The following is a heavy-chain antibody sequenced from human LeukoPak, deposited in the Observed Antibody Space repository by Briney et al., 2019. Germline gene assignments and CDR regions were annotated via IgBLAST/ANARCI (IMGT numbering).Heavy chain of an antibody. J-gene: IGHJ3*02. V-gene: IGHV3-21*03. Sequence: GGSLRLSCAASGFTFSSYSMNWVRQAPGKGLEWVSSISSSSSYIYYADSVKGRFTISRDNAKNSLYLQMNSLKTEDTAVYYCTTAEEFVVDPDAFDIWGQGTMVTVSS. CDR3: TTAEEFVVDPDAFDI. CDR2: ISSSSSYI. D-gene: IGHD2-2*01. CDR1: GFTFSSYS.